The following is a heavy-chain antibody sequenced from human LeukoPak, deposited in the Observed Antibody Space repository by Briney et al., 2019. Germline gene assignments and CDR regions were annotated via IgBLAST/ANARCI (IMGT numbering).Heavy chain of an antibody. CDR3: ARTRIGYCSSTSCYAGNWFDP. D-gene: IGHD2-2*01. CDR1: GGSISSSSYY. CDR2: IYYSGST. Sequence: SETLSLTCTLSGGSISSSSYYWGWIRQPPGKGLEWLGRIYYSGSTYYNPSLKSRVTISVDTSKNQFSLKLSSVTAADTAVYYCARTRIGYCSSTSCYAGNWFDPWGQGTLVTVSS. J-gene: IGHJ5*02. V-gene: IGHV4-39*01.